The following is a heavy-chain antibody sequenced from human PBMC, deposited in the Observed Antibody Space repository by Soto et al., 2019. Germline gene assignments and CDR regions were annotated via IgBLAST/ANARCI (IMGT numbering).Heavy chain of an antibody. V-gene: IGHV4-4*07. CDR2: IYATGTT. CDR1: GASISGFY. J-gene: IGHJ5*02. CDR3: VRDGTKTLRDWFDP. Sequence: SETLSLTCTVSGASISGFYWSWIRKSARKGLEWIGCIYATGTTDYNPSLKSRVMMSVDTSKKQFSLKVRSVTAADTAVYYCVRDGTKTLRDWFDPWGQGISVTVSS. D-gene: IGHD1-1*01.